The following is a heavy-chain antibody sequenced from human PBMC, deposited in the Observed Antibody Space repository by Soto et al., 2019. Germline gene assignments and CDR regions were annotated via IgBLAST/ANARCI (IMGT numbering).Heavy chain of an antibody. Sequence: EVQLLESGGGLVQPGGSLRLSCAASGFTFSSYAMNWVRQAPGKGLEWVSGISGSGGSTNYADSVKGRFTISRDNSKNTLHLQMSCLRAEDTAVYYCAAAPRETVTPPWDYWGQGTLVTVSS. CDR2: ISGSGGST. D-gene: IGHD2-15*01. CDR3: AAAPRETVTPPWDY. J-gene: IGHJ4*02. CDR1: GFTFSSYA. V-gene: IGHV3-23*01.